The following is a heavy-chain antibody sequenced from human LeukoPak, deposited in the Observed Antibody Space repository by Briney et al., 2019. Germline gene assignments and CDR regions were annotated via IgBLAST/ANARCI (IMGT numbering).Heavy chain of an antibody. J-gene: IGHJ5*02. V-gene: IGHV3-21*01. CDR1: GFTFSSYS. CDR3: ASGGSSWFNWFDP. CDR2: ISSSSSYI. D-gene: IGHD6-13*01. Sequence: GGSLRLSCAASGFTFSSYSMNWVRQAPGKGLEWVSSISSSSSYIYYADSVKGRFTISRDNAKNSLYLQMNSLRAEDTAVYYCASGGSSWFNWFDPWGQGTLVTVSS.